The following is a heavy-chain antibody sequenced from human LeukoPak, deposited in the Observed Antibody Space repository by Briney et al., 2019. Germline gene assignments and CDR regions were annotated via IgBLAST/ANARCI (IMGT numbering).Heavy chain of an antibody. J-gene: IGHJ5*02. CDR1: GGTFSSYA. CDR2: IIPIFGTA. CDR3: ARYCSGGSCYGRNNWFDP. Sequence: ASVKVSCKASGGTFSSYAISWVRQAPGQGLEWMGGIIPIFGTANYAQKFQGRVTITADESTSTAYMELSSLRSEDTAVYYCARYCSGGSCYGRNNWFDPWGQGTLVTVSS. D-gene: IGHD2-15*01. V-gene: IGHV1-69*13.